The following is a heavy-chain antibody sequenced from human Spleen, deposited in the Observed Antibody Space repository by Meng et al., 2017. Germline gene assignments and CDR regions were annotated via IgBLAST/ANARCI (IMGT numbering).Heavy chain of an antibody. J-gene: IGHJ4*02. CDR1: GYTFSDYH. CDR2: INSNNGGT. Sequence: QVQLVQSGAEVKKTGASVKLSCRPSGYTFSDYHMNWVRQAPGQGLEWLGTINSNNGGTAYARKFQGRITLTRDTSTSTVYMDLGSLGSEDTAFYYCAREKSPGHFDYLGQGILVTVSS. CDR3: AREKSPGHFDY. V-gene: IGHV1-46*01.